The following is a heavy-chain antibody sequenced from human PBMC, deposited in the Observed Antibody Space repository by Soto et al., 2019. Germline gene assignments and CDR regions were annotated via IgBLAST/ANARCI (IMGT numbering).Heavy chain of an antibody. D-gene: IGHD2-8*01. CDR2: TSYDASNK. J-gene: IGHJ4*02. V-gene: IGHV3-30-3*01. CDR3: AGVYYGGTPVHHY. Sequence: GGSLRLPCGSSGFTCSSYALSWVRQAPGKGLEWVAATSYDASNKYYADSVKGRFTISRDNSKNTLDLQMNSLRADDTAVYYCAGVYYGGTPVHHYWGQGTLVTVSS. CDR1: GFTCSSYA.